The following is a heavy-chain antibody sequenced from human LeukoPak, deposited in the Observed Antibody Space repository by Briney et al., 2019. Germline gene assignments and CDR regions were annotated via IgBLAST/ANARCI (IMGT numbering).Heavy chain of an antibody. J-gene: IGHJ4*02. Sequence: GGSLRLSCAASGFTFRSYDMHWVRQAPGKGLEWVAVIWYDGSNKYYADSVKGRFTISRDNSKNTLYLQMNSLRAEDTAVYYCARGYIGFGARGGSDYWGQGTLVTVSS. CDR1: GFTFRSYD. CDR2: IWYDGSNK. V-gene: IGHV3-33*01. CDR3: ARGYIGFGARGGSDY. D-gene: IGHD3-10*01.